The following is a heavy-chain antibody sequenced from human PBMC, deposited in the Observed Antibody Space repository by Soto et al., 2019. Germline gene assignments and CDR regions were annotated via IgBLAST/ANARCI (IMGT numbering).Heavy chain of an antibody. CDR1: GGTFSSYA. D-gene: IGHD6-19*01. J-gene: IGHJ5*02. CDR3: ARGGVAGTKGAWWFDP. CDR2: IIPIFGTA. Sequence: QVQLVQSGAEVKKPGSSVKVSCKASGGTFSSYAISWVRQAPGQGLEWMGGIIPIFGTANYAQKFQGRVTIPADEATSTPYMGLSSLRSEDTAVYYCARGGVAGTKGAWWFDPWGQGTLVTVSS. V-gene: IGHV1-69*01.